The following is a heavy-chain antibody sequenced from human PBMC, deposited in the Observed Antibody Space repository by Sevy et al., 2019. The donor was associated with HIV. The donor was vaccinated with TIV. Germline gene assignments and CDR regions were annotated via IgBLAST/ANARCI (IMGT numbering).Heavy chain of an antibody. CDR1: GFTFSNYG. J-gene: IGHJ3*02. D-gene: IGHD2-8*02. CDR2: IRYDGSNE. V-gene: IGHV3-30*02. Sequence: GGSLRLSCAASGFTFSNYGIHWVRQAPGKGLEWVAFIRYDGSNEYYVDSLKGRLTISRDNSKSTLYLQMNSLRAEDTAMYYCAKDRKVLLVVYAIPFDALDIWGQGTMVTVSS. CDR3: AKDRKVLLVVYAIPFDALDI.